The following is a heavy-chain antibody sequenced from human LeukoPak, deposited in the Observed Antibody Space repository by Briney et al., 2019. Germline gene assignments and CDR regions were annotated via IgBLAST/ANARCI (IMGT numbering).Heavy chain of an antibody. Sequence: GGSLRLSCAASGFIFSNSWMTWVRQAPGKGLEWVANIKGDGSEKEYVESVKDRFTISRGNAKNSLYLQMNSLRAEDTAVYYCATNAGWFRLDSWGQGALVTVSS. J-gene: IGHJ4*02. CDR3: ATNAGWFRLDS. CDR1: GFIFSNSW. V-gene: IGHV3-7*05. D-gene: IGHD2-15*01. CDR2: IKGDGSEK.